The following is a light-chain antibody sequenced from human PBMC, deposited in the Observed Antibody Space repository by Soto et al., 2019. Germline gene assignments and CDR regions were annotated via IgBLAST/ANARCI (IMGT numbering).Light chain of an antibody. V-gene: IGKV3-15*01. CDR2: GAS. CDR1: QSVGNS. CDR3: QQYKNWPEYT. J-gene: IGKJ2*01. Sequence: EMVMTQSPATLSVSPGEGATLSCRASQSVGNSLAWYQQKPGQAPRLLIYGASTRVTGIPARFSGSGSGTEFTLTITSLQSEDFAVYYCQQYKNWPEYTFGQGTKLEIK.